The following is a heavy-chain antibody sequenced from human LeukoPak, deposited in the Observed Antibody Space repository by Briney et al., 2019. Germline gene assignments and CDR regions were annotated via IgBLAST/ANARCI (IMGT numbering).Heavy chain of an antibody. J-gene: IGHJ3*02. V-gene: IGHV4-59*01. Sequence: PSETLSLTCTVSGGSISSYYWSWIRQPPGKGLEWIGYIYYSGSTNYNPSLKSRVTISVDTSKNQFSLKLSSVTAADTAVYYCARSFPGVGGAFDIWGQGTMVTVSS. CDR2: IYYSGST. CDR1: GGSISSYY. D-gene: IGHD3-16*01. CDR3: ARSFPGVGGAFDI.